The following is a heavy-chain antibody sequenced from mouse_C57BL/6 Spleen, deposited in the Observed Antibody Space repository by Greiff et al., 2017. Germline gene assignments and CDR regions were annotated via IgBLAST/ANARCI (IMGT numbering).Heavy chain of an antibody. D-gene: IGHD1-1*02. CDR2: IDPSDSYT. Sequence: QVQLQQPGAELVRPGTSVKLSCKASGYTFTSYWMHWVKQRPGQGLEWIGVIDPSDSYTNYNQKFKGKATLTVDTSSSTAYMQLSSLTSEDSVVYYCARGGSLYFDYWGQGTTLTVSS. CDR3: ARGGSLYFDY. V-gene: IGHV1-59*01. J-gene: IGHJ2*01. CDR1: GYTFTSYW.